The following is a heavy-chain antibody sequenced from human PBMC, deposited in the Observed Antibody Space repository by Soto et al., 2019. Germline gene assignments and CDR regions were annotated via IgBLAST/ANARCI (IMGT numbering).Heavy chain of an antibody. D-gene: IGHD3-3*01. CDR3: AKGTYYDFWSGYSLGVYFDY. V-gene: IGHV3-23*01. Sequence: GGSLRLSCAASGFTFSGSAMHWVRQAPGKGLEWVSAISGSGGSTYYADSVKGRFTISRDNSKNTLYLQMNSLRAEDTAVYYCAKGTYYDFWSGYSLGVYFDYWGQGTLVTVSS. CDR1: GFTFSGSA. J-gene: IGHJ4*02. CDR2: ISGSGGST.